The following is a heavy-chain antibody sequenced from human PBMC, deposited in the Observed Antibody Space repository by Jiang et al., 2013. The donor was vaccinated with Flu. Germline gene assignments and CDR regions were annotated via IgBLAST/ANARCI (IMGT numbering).Heavy chain of an antibody. CDR3: AHRGSSWYGTQLGDWFDP. CDR2: IYWDDDK. D-gene: IGHD6-13*01. CDR1: GFSLSTSGVG. Sequence: TQTLTLTCTFSGFSLSTSGVGVGWIRQPPGKALEWLALIYWDDDKRYSPSLKSRLTTTKDTSKNQVVLTMTNMDPVDTATYYCAHRGSSWYGTQLGDWFDPWGQGTLVTVSS. V-gene: IGHV2-5*02. J-gene: IGHJ5*02.